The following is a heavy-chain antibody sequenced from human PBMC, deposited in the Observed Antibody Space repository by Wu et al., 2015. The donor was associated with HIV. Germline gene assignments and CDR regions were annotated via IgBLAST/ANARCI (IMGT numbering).Heavy chain of an antibody. Sequence: QAQLVQSGAEVKKPGASVKVSCKASGYTFTGYYINWLRQAPGQGLEWMGWISPNSGGTEYAQKFQGRVTMTRNTSISTAYMELSSLRSEDTAVYYCARGMGRTARIDYWGQGTLVTVSS. CDR1: GYTFTGYY. CDR3: ARGMGRTARIDY. D-gene: IGHD2-15*01. V-gene: IGHV1-8*02. CDR2: ISPNSGGT. J-gene: IGHJ4*02.